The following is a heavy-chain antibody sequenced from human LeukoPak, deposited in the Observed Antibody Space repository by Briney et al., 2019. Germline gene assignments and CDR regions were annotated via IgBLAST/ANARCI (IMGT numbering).Heavy chain of an antibody. Sequence: ASVKVSCKASGYTFTSYYMHWVRQAPGQGLEWMGIINPSGGSTSYAQKFQGRLTMTRDTSTSTVYMELSSLRSEDTAVYYCARSVYDSSGYYYFFDYWGQGTLVTVSS. CDR3: ARSVYDSSGYYYFFDY. CDR1: GYTFTSYY. V-gene: IGHV1-46*01. D-gene: IGHD3-22*01. J-gene: IGHJ4*02. CDR2: INPSGGST.